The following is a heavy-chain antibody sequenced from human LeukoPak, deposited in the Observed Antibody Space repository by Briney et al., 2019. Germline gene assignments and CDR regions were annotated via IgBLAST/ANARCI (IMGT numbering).Heavy chain of an antibody. CDR3: AKELYYYGSGSWLSWFDP. Sequence: WIRQPPGKGLEWVGRIKGKSDGGTTDYAAPVKGRFTISRDDSKDTLYLQMNSLKTEDTAVYYCAKELYYYGSGSWLSWFDPWGQGTLVTVSS. V-gene: IGHV3-15*01. CDR2: IKGKSDGGTT. D-gene: IGHD3-10*01. J-gene: IGHJ5*02.